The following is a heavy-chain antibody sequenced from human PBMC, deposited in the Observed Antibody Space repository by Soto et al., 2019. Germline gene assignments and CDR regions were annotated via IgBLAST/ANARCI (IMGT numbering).Heavy chain of an antibody. V-gene: IGHV4-38-2*01. CDR1: GSSISSGYY. Sequence: SETLSLTCAVSGSSISSGYYWGWIRQPPGKGLEWIGSTYHSGSTYYNPSLKSRVTISLDTSRNQFSLKLSSVTAADTAVYYCARVLNSKLDYWGQGTLVTVS. D-gene: IGHD1-20*01. CDR3: ARVLNSKLDY. J-gene: IGHJ4*02. CDR2: TYHSGST.